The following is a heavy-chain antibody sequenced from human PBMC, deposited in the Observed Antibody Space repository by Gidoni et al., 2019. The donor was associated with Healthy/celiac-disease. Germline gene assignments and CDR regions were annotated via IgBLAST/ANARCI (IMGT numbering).Heavy chain of an antibody. CDR3: ARVWSGYYTWFDP. Sequence: QLQLQESGPGLVKPSETLSLTCTVPGGSISSSSYYWGWIRQPPGKGLEWIGSIYYSGSTYYNPSLKSRVTISVDTSKNQFSLKLSSVTAADTAVYYCARVWSGYYTWFDPWGQGTLVTVSS. J-gene: IGHJ5*02. D-gene: IGHD3-3*01. CDR2: IYYSGST. CDR1: GGSISSSSYY. V-gene: IGHV4-39*01.